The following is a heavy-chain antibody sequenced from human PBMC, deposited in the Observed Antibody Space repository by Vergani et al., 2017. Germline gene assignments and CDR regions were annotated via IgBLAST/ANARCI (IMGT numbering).Heavy chain of an antibody. CDR2: IRQDGSKT. V-gene: IGHV3-7*01. CDR1: GFTFSSYW. J-gene: IGHJ2*01. D-gene: IGHD2-15*01. Sequence: EVQLVESGGGLVQPGGSLRLSCAGSGFTFSSYWMSWVRQAPGKGLEWVANIRQDGSKTYYVDSVKGRFTISRDNAKNSLYLQMNSLRAEDTSVYYCARSYWRGDRCYSDWYFDLWGRGTLVTVSS. CDR3: ARSYWRGDRCYSDWYFDL.